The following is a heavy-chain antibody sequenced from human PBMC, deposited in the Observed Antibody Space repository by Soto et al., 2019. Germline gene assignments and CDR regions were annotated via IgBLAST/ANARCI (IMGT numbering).Heavy chain of an antibody. Sequence: GGSLRLSCAASGFTFTNYDMNWVRQAPGKGLEWISYIGTSGTTSSYADSVKGRFTISRDDSQTIAYLQMSSLKTEDTGVYYCTSVSPDCSVGSCYPLNWGQGTMVTVSS. CDR3: TSVSPDCSVGSCYPLN. CDR1: GFTFTNYD. CDR2: IGTSGTTS. J-gene: IGHJ4*02. D-gene: IGHD2-15*01. V-gene: IGHV3-48*03.